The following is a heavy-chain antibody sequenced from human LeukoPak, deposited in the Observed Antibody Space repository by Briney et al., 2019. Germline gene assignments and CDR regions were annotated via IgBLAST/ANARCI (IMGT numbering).Heavy chain of an antibody. V-gene: IGHV3-23*01. J-gene: IGHJ4*02. Sequence: SGGSLRLSCVGSGFTFDDYAMHWVRQTPGKGLEWVSAISGSGGSTYYADSVKGPFTISRDNSKNTLYLQMNSLRAEDTAVYYCAKARVLLWFGDQGNFDYWGQGTLVTVSS. CDR2: ISGSGGST. CDR1: GFTFDDYA. D-gene: IGHD3-10*01. CDR3: AKARVLLWFGDQGNFDY.